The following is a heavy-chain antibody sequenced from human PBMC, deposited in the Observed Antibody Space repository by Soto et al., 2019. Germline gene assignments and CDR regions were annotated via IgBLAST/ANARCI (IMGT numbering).Heavy chain of an antibody. Sequence: ASVKVSCKASGYTFTSYGISWVRQAPGQGLELMGWISAYNGNTNYAQKLQGRVTMTTDTSTSTAYMELRSLRSDDTAVYYCARDLHVWGGMDIDYWGQGTLVTVYS. V-gene: IGHV1-18*04. D-gene: IGHD3-16*01. CDR1: GYTFTSYG. CDR2: ISAYNGNT. CDR3: ARDLHVWGGMDIDY. J-gene: IGHJ4*02.